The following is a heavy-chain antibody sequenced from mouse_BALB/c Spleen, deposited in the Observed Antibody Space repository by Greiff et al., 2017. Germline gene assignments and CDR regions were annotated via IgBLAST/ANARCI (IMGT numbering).Heavy chain of an antibody. V-gene: IGHV5-4*02. Sequence: EVQLVESGGGLVKPGGSLKLSCAASGFTFSDYYMYWVRQTPEKRLEWVATISDGGSYTYYPDSVKGRFTISRDNAKNNLYLQMSSLKSEDTAMYYCARGSLGYAMDYWGQGTSVTVSS. CDR3: ARGSLGYAMDY. J-gene: IGHJ4*01. CDR1: GFTFSDYY. D-gene: IGHD4-1*01. CDR2: ISDGGSYT.